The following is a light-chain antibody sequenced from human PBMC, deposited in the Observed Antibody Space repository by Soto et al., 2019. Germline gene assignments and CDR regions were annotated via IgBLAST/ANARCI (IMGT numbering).Light chain of an antibody. V-gene: IGKV1D-12*01. CDR1: QGIGSW. J-gene: IGKJ5*01. Sequence: DIQMTQSPSSVSASVGDRVTITCRASQGIGSWLAWYQHKLGKAPKLRIYAASNLQGGVPSRFNGSGSGTDFALTVNNLQPEDFATYYFLQTNTCQSTFGQGTRLE. CDR3: LQTNTCQST. CDR2: AAS.